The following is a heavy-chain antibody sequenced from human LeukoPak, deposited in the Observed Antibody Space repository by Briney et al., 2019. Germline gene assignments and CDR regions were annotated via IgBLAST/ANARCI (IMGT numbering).Heavy chain of an antibody. Sequence: GGSLRLSCAASGFTFSSYSMNWVRQAPGKGLGWVSSISSSSSYIYYADSVKGRFTISRDNAKNSLYLQMNSLRAEDTAVYYCARGTYYYDSSGYPGWGQGTLVTVSS. V-gene: IGHV3-21*01. D-gene: IGHD3-22*01. CDR1: GFTFSSYS. CDR3: ARGTYYYDSSGYPG. J-gene: IGHJ4*02. CDR2: ISSSSSYI.